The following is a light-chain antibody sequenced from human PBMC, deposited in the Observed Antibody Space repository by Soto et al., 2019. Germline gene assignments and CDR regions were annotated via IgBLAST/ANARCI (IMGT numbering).Light chain of an antibody. V-gene: IGLV2-14*01. J-gene: IGLJ2*01. Sequence: QSALTQPASVSGSPGQSITISCTGTSSDVGGYNYVSWYQQHPGKAPKLMIYDVSNRPSGVSNRFSGSKSGNTASLTISGLQAEDEADYYCSSYKSSRRVVFGGGTKLTVL. CDR1: SSDVGGYNY. CDR2: DVS. CDR3: SSYKSSRRVV.